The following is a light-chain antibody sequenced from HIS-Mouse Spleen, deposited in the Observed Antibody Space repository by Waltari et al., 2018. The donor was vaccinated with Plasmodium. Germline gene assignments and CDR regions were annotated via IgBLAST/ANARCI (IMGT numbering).Light chain of an antibody. Sequence: EIVMTQSPATLSVSPGERATLSCRASQSVSSNLAWYQQKPGQAPRLLIYGASTRATGIPASFSGSGSGTEFTLTISSLQSEEFAVYYCQQYNNWSFTFGPGTKVDIK. J-gene: IGKJ3*01. CDR3: QQYNNWSFT. V-gene: IGKV3-15*01. CDR1: QSVSSN. CDR2: GAS.